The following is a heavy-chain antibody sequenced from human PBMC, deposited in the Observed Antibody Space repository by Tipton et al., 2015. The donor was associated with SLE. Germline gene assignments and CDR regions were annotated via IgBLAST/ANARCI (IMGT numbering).Heavy chain of an antibody. CDR1: GYTFISYD. V-gene: IGHV1-18*04. Sequence: QSGAEVKKPGASVKVSCKASGYTFISYDISWVRQAPGQGLEWMGWISAYNGNRNYAQKLQDRVTMTTDTSTSTAYMELRSLRSDDTAVYYCVLEILSGSYPGFDYWGQGTLVTVSS. CDR2: ISAYNGNR. CDR3: VLEILSGSYPGFDY. D-gene: IGHD1-26*01. J-gene: IGHJ4*02.